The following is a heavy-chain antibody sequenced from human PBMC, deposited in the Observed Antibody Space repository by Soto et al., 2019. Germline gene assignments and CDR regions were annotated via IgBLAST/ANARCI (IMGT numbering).Heavy chain of an antibody. CDR3: AIKRGIPLQYGMDV. CDR1: GGTFSSYA. Sequence: ASVKVSCKASGGTFSSYAISWVRQAPGQGLEWMGGIIPIFGTANYAQKFQGRVTITADESTSTAYMELSSLRSEDTAVYYCAIKRGIPLQYGMDVWGPGTRVTVSS. CDR2: IIPIFGTA. J-gene: IGHJ6*02. V-gene: IGHV1-69*13. D-gene: IGHD6-13*01.